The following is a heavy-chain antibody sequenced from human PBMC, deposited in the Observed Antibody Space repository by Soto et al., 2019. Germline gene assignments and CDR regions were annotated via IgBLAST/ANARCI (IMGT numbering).Heavy chain of an antibody. Sequence: QITLKESGPTLVKPTQTLTLTCTFSGFSLSTRGVGVGWIRQPPGKALEWLALIYWDGFKHYSPSLESRLTIREDTAQNQVVLTMTNMDPVDTATYYCAHKGGGDRILDYWGQGTLVTVSS. D-gene: IGHD3-16*01. CDR3: AHKGGGDRILDY. J-gene: IGHJ4*02. CDR1: GFSLSTRGVG. V-gene: IGHV2-5*02. CDR2: IYWDGFK.